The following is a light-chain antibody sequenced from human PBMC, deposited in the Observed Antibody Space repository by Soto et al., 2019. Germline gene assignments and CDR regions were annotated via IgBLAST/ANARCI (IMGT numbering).Light chain of an antibody. V-gene: IGKV1-5*03. CDR1: QSISSW. CDR3: QQSRAYSPLT. Sequence: DIQMTQSPSTLSASVGDRVTITCRASQSISSWLAWYQQKPGKAPKLLIYKASSLESGVPSRFSGSGSGTEFTLAISSLPPDDFAPYYSQQSRAYSPLTFGGGTKVEIK. J-gene: IGKJ4*01. CDR2: KAS.